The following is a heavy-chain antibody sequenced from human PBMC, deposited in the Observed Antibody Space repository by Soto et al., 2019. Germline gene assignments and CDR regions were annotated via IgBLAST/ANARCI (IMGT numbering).Heavy chain of an antibody. CDR2: IYYSGST. Sequence: SETLSLTCTVSGGSISSYYWSWIRQPPGKGLEWIGYIYYSGSTNYNPSIKSRVTISVDTSKNQFSLKLSSVTAADTAVYYCARVPPHYYGYYYYYMDVWGKGTTVTVSS. V-gene: IGHV4-59*01. CDR3: ARVPPHYYGYYYYYMDV. CDR1: GGSISSYY. J-gene: IGHJ6*03. D-gene: IGHD3-10*01.